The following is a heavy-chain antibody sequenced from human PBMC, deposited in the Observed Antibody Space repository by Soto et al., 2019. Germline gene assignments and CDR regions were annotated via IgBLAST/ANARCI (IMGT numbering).Heavy chain of an antibody. CDR2: IFWNNDV. CDR1: GFSLTKSGEG. CDR3: AHRFAVGDVFDI. V-gene: IGHV2-5*01. Sequence: QITLKESGPTLVKPTQTLTLTCSLSGFSLTKSGEGVAWIRQPPGKPLEWLALIFWNNDVRYSPSLKSRLSITKDTSKSQVVLKLTTMDPVDTGTYYWAHRFAVGDVFDIWGQGKMVTVSS. D-gene: IGHD3-3*01. J-gene: IGHJ3*02.